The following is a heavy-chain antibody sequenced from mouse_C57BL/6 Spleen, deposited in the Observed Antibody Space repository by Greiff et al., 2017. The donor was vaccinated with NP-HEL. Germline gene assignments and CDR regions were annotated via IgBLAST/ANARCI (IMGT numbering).Heavy chain of an antibody. V-gene: IGHV1-64*01. CDR3: ASSGGLRSGFAY. Sequence: QVQLQQPGAELVKPGASVKLSCKASGYTFTSYWMHWVKQRPGQGLEWIGMIHPNSGSTNYNEKFKSKATLTVDKSSSTAYMQLSSLTSEDSAVYYCASSGGLRSGFAYWGQGTLVTVSA. J-gene: IGHJ3*01. CDR1: GYTFTSYW. CDR2: IHPNSGST. D-gene: IGHD2-2*01.